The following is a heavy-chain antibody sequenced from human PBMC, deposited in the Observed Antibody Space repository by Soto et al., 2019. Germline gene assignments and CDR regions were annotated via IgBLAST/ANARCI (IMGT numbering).Heavy chain of an antibody. CDR3: ARATRSPDF. Sequence: EVQLVESGGDLVQPGGSLRLSCAASGFTFSSLWMTWVRQAPGKGLEYVANVKEDGSVKYNVDSVKGRFTISRDNAKNSLYLQMVGLRAEDTAVYYCARATRSPDFRGQGTLVTVSS. J-gene: IGHJ4*02. V-gene: IGHV3-7*05. CDR2: VKEDGSVK. CDR1: GFTFSSLW.